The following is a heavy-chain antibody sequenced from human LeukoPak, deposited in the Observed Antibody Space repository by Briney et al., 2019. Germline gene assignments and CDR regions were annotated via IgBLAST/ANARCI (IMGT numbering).Heavy chain of an antibody. Sequence: RASVKVSCKASGYTFTSYDINWVRQATGQGLEWMGWMNPNSGNTGYAQKFQGRVTMTRNTSISTAYMELSSLRSEDTAVYYCARGRSFVVVPAAISGGDNWFDPWGQGTLATVSS. V-gene: IGHV1-8*01. CDR2: MNPNSGNT. J-gene: IGHJ5*02. CDR1: GYTFTSYD. CDR3: ARGRSFVVVPAAISGGDNWFDP. D-gene: IGHD2-2*02.